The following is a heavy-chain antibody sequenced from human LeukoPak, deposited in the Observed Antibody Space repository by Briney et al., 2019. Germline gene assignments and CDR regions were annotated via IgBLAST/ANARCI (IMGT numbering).Heavy chain of an antibody. CDR2: ISGSSGII. J-gene: IGHJ4*02. CDR3: AKAPIVATRYFDY. Sequence: GGSLRLSCAASGFTFNTYTMNWVRQAPGKGLEWVSYISGSSGIIDYADSVRGRFTISRDNAKNSLYLQMNSLRAEDTAVYYCAKAPIVATRYFDYWGQGTLVTVSS. CDR1: GFTFNTYT. V-gene: IGHV3-48*01. D-gene: IGHD5-12*01.